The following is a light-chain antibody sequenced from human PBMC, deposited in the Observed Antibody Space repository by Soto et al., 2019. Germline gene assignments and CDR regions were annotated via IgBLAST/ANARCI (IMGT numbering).Light chain of an antibody. CDR2: DAS. V-gene: IGKV1-5*01. CDR3: LRYNAFSQT. CDR1: QSMNDW. J-gene: IGKJ1*01. Sequence: DIQMTQSPSTLSASVGDRVTITCRASQSMNDWLAWYQQKPGKAPKVLIYDASSLLSGVLSRFSGSGSGTEFTLTIDRLQPDDVATYYCLRYNAFSQTFGQGTKVEI.